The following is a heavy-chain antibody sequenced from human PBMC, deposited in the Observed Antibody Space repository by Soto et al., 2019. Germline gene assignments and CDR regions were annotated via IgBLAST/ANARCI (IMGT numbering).Heavy chain of an antibody. Sequence: QVQLQESGPGLVKPSETLSLTCTVSGGSIRSYYWSWIRQPPGKGLEWIGYIYYSGSTNYNPSLKSLVTISVDTSKNQFSLKLSSVTAGDTAVYYCARLYGLDAFDIWGQGTMVTVSS. D-gene: IGHD3-16*02. CDR2: IYYSGST. J-gene: IGHJ3*02. CDR3: ARLYGLDAFDI. CDR1: GGSIRSYY. V-gene: IGHV4-59*08.